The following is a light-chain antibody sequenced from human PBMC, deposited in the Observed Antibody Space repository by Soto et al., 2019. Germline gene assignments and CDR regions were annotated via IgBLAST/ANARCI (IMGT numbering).Light chain of an antibody. J-gene: IGKJ1*01. CDR3: QQANSFPWT. V-gene: IGKV1-12*01. CDR1: QSISSW. CDR2: AAS. Sequence: DMQMTRSPSTLSASVGDRVTITCRASQSISSWLAWYQQKPGKAPKLLIYAASSLQSGVPSRFSGSGSGTDFTLTISSLQPEDFATYYCQQANSFPWTFGQGTKVAIK.